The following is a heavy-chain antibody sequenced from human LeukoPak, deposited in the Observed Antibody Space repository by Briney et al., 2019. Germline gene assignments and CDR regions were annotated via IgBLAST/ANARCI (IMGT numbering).Heavy chain of an antibody. D-gene: IGHD6-19*01. V-gene: IGHV4-4*09. Sequence: SETLSLTCTVSGGSISSYYWSWIRQSPGKGLEWIGYIYTSGSTNYNPSLKSRVTISVDTSKNQFSLKLSSVTAADTAVYYCARSSMYSSGLFDYWGQGTLVTVSS. CDR1: GGSISSYY. J-gene: IGHJ4*02. CDR2: IYTSGST. CDR3: ARSSMYSSGLFDY.